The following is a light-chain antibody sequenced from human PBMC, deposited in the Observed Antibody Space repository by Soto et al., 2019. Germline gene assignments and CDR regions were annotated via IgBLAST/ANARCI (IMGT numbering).Light chain of an antibody. CDR3: EQYGSSPSIT. J-gene: IGKJ5*01. CDR2: GIS. Sequence: EIVLTQSPGTLSLSPGERATLSCRASQTISSNYFAWYQQKPGQAPRLLIYGISTRATGIPDRFSGSGSGTDFTLTISRLEPEDFAVYYCEQYGSSPSITFGQGTRLE. V-gene: IGKV3-20*01. CDR1: QTISSNY.